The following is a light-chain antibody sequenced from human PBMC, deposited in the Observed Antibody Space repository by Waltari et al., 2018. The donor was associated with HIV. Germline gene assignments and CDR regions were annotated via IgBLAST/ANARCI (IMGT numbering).Light chain of an antibody. CDR1: SSPLGNTH. J-gene: IGLJ3*02. CDR2: ENN. Sequence: QSVLTQPPSVSAAPGQKVTLSCPGSSSPLGNTHVHWYQQLPGTAPKLLIYENNKRPSGIPDRFSGSKSGTSATLGITGLQTGDEADYYCGTWDSSLSVWVFGGGTKLTVL. V-gene: IGLV1-51*02. CDR3: GTWDSSLSVWV.